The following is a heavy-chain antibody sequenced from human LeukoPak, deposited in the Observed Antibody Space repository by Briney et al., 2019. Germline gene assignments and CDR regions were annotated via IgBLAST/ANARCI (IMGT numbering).Heavy chain of an antibody. CDR3: ARGGITGTTRGPTRLNDAFDI. J-gene: IGHJ3*02. Sequence: EASVKVSCTASGYTFTSYAMHWVRQAPGQRLEWMGWINAGNGNTKYSQKFQGRVTITRDTSASTAYMELSSLRSEDTAVYYCARGGITGTTRGPTRLNDAFDIWGQGTMVTVSS. V-gene: IGHV1-3*01. CDR1: GYTFTSYA. D-gene: IGHD1-20*01. CDR2: INAGNGNT.